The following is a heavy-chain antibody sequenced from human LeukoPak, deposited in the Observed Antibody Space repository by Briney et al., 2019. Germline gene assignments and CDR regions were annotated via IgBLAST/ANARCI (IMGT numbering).Heavy chain of an antibody. Sequence: ASVKVSCKASGYTFTSYGISWVRQAPGQGLEWMGWISAYNGNTNYAQKLQGRVTMTTDTSTSTAYMELRSLRSDDTAVYYCARNGGEPYYDILTGYYKRNGLRYFDYWGQGTLVTVSS. D-gene: IGHD3-9*01. J-gene: IGHJ4*02. V-gene: IGHV1-18*01. CDR2: ISAYNGNT. CDR3: ARNGGEPYYDILTGYYKRNGLRYFDY. CDR1: GYTFTSYG.